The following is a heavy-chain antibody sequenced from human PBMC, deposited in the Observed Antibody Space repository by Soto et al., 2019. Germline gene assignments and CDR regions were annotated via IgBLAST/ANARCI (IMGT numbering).Heavy chain of an antibody. V-gene: IGHV3-74*01. CDR1: GLTFSNFW. Sequence: GGSLRLSCAVSGLTFSNFWMHWVRQAPGKGLVWVSRVTGDGTTTDYADSVKGRFTISRDNAKNTVFLQMKSLRAEDTAVYYCATLNSFGSDFWGHGTLVTVSS. CDR3: ATLNSFGSDF. J-gene: IGHJ4*01. CDR2: VTGDGTTT. D-gene: IGHD3-3*01.